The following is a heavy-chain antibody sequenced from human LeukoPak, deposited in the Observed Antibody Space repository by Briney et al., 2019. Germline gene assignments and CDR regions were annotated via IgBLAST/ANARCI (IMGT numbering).Heavy chain of an antibody. D-gene: IGHD6-13*01. CDR2: IIPSFGTA. CDR3: ARSQQLVRRYFDY. Sequence: SVKLSCKASGGTFSSYAISWVRQAPGQGLEWMGGIIPSFGTANYAQKFQGRVTITTDKSTSTAYMELSSLRSEDTAVYYCARSQQLVRRYFDYWGQGTLVTVSS. CDR1: GGTFSSYA. J-gene: IGHJ4*02. V-gene: IGHV1-69*05.